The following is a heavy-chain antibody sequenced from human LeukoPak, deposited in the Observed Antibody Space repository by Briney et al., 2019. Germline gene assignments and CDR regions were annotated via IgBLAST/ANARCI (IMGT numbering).Heavy chain of an antibody. CDR2: ISAYNGNT. D-gene: IGHD3-16*01. J-gene: IGHJ4*02. Sequence: ASVKVSCKASGYTFTSYGISWVRQAPGQGLEWMGWISAYNGNTNYAQKLQGRVTMTTDTSTSTAYMELRSLRSDDTAVYYCARVSPLIMITFGGVKEVDYWGQGTLVTVSS. CDR3: ARVSPLIMITFGGVKEVDY. V-gene: IGHV1-18*01. CDR1: GYTFTSYG.